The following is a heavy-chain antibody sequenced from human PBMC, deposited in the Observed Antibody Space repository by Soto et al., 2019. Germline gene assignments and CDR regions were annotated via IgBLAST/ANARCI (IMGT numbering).Heavy chain of an antibody. V-gene: IGHV4-39*07. J-gene: IGHJ6*02. Sequence: SETLSLTCTVSGGSISSSSYYWGWIRQPPGKGLEWIGSIYYSGSTYYNPSLKSRVTISVDTSKNQFSLKLSSVTAADTAVYYCARGLRDYYGSGSLYYYGMDVWGQGTTVTVSS. D-gene: IGHD3-10*01. CDR3: ARGLRDYYGSGSLYYYGMDV. CDR2: IYYSGST. CDR1: GGSISSSSYY.